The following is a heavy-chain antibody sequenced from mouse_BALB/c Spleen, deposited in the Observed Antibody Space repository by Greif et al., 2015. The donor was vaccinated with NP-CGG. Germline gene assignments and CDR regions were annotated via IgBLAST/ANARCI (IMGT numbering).Heavy chain of an antibody. V-gene: IGHV1-54*01. CDR1: GYAFTNYL. D-gene: IGHD2-10*02. CDR2: INPGSGGT. CDR3: ARRRQYGYFDY. J-gene: IGHJ2*01. Sequence: QVQLQQSGAELVRPGPSVKVSCKASGYAFTNYLIEWVKQRPGQGLEWIGVINPGSGGTNYNEKFKGKATLTADKSSSTAYMQLSSLTSDNSAVYFCARRRQYGYFDYWGQGTTLTVSS.